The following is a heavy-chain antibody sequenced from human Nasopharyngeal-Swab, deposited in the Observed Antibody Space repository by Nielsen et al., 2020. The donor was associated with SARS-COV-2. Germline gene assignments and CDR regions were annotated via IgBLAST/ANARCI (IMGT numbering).Heavy chain of an antibody. CDR3: AREVVTARYYGMDV. CDR2: INSDGSST. V-gene: IGHV3-74*01. CDR1: GFTFSSYW. D-gene: IGHD2-21*02. Sequence: GASLKISCAASGFTFSSYWMHWVRQAPGKGLVWVSRINSDGSSTSYADSVKGRFTISRDNAKNTLYLQMNSLRAEDTAVYYCAREVVTARYYGMDVWGQGTTVTVSS. J-gene: IGHJ6*02.